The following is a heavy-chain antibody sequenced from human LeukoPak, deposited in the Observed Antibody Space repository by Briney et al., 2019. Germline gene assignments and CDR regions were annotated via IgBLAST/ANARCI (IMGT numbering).Heavy chain of an antibody. CDR3: AKAGRSGWYPGWPFDI. J-gene: IGHJ3*02. Sequence: GGSLRLSCAASGFTFLTYAMSWVRQAPGKGLRWVSVIRDSGASTYYADSVKGRFTISRDNSKNTLYLQMNSLRAEDTAVYYCAKAGRSGWYPGWPFDIWGQGTMVTASS. CDR1: GFTFLTYA. D-gene: IGHD6-19*01. CDR2: IRDSGAST. V-gene: IGHV3-23*01.